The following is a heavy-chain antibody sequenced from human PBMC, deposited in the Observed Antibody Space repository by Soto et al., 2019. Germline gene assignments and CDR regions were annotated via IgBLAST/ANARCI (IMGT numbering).Heavy chain of an antibody. CDR1: GFTFSSYA. CDR2: IRGSGGST. V-gene: IGHV3-23*01. Sequence: EVQLLESGGGLVQPGGSLRLSCAASGFTFSSYAMSWVRQAPGKGLEWVSAIRGSGGSTYYADSVKGRFTISRDNSKNTLYLQMNSLRAEDTAVYYCAKDLVGYYDSSGYYYGRFDYWGQGTLVTVSS. CDR3: AKDLVGYYDSSGYYYGRFDY. J-gene: IGHJ4*02. D-gene: IGHD3-22*01.